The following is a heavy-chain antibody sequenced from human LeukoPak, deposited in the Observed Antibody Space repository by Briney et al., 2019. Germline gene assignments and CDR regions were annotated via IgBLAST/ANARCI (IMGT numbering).Heavy chain of an antibody. D-gene: IGHD6-13*01. CDR2: IIPIFGTA. CDR3: ARDGIAAAGTCFDY. J-gene: IGHJ4*02. CDR1: GGTFSSYA. Sequence: ASVKVSCKASGGTFSSYAISWVRQAPGQGLEWMGGIIPIFGTANYTQKFQGRVTITADKSTSTAYMELSSLRSEDTAVYYCARDGIAAAGTCFDYWGQGTLVTVSS. V-gene: IGHV1-69*06.